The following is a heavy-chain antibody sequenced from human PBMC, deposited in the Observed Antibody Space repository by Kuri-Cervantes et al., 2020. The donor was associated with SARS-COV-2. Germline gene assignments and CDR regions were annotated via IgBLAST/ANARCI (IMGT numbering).Heavy chain of an antibody. CDR1: AGSISSSY. CDR3: TTVTPTSVFDL. Sequence: SETLSLTCPVSAGSISSSYWSWIRQPPGKGLVWIGSIYYSGSVSYNPSLMSRVTIPVDTSKDQFSLRLTSGTDADPAEYYITTVTPTSVFDLWGQGTLVTVSS. V-gene: IGHV4-59*01. D-gene: IGHD4-11*01. CDR2: IYYSGSV. J-gene: IGHJ4*02.